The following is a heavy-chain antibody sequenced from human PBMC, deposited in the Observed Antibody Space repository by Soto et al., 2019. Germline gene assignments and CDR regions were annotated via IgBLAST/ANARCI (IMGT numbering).Heavy chain of an antibody. D-gene: IGHD6-13*01. V-gene: IGHV4-4*02. CDR3: ERDSLSLTEYSSRPPEYGMDV. J-gene: IGHJ6*02. CDR1: GGSISSSNW. CDR2: IYHSGST. Sequence: SETLSLTCAVSGGSISSSNWWSWVRQPPGKGLEWIGEIYHSGSTNYNPSLKSRVTISVDKSKNQFSLKLSSVTAADTAVYYCERDSLSLTEYSSRPPEYGMDVWGQGTTVTVSS.